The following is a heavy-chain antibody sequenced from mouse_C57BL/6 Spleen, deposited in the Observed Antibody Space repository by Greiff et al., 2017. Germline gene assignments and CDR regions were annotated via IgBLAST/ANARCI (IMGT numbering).Heavy chain of an antibody. D-gene: IGHD2-1*01. CDR2: INPSNGGT. CDR1: GYTFTSYW. Sequence: VQLQQPGTELVKPGASVKLSCKASGYTFTSYWMHWVKQRPGQGLEWIGNINPSNGGTNYNEKFKSKATLTVDKSSSTAYMQLSSLTSEDSAVYYGARPDGNYYYAMDYWGQGTSVTVSS. J-gene: IGHJ4*01. CDR3: ARPDGNYYYAMDY. V-gene: IGHV1-53*01.